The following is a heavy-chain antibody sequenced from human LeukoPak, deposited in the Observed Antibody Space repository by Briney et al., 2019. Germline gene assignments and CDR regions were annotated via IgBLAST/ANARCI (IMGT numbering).Heavy chain of an antibody. CDR2: ISSSSSTI. D-gene: IGHD2-2*02. CDR1: GFTLSSYS. V-gene: IGHV3-48*04. J-gene: IGHJ3*02. CDR3: ARDGYCSSTSCYIEPDDAFDI. Sequence: GVLRLSCAASGFTLSSYSMNWVRQAPGKGLEWVSYISSSSSTIYYADSVKGRFAISRDNAKNSLYLQMNSLRAEDTAVYYCARDGYCSSTSCYIEPDDAFDIWGQGTMVTVSS.